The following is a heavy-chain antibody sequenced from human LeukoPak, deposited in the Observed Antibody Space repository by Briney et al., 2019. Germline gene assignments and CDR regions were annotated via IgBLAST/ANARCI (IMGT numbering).Heavy chain of an antibody. V-gene: IGHV4-39*07. CDR2: INHSGST. CDR1: GGSISSSSYY. Sequence: SETLSLTCTVSGGSISSSSYYWGWIRQPPGKGLEWIGEINHSGSTNYNPSLKSRVTISVDTSKNQFSLKLSSVTAADTAVYYCARGPDSSSWFYWGQGTLVTVSS. J-gene: IGHJ4*02. D-gene: IGHD6-13*01. CDR3: ARGPDSSSWFY.